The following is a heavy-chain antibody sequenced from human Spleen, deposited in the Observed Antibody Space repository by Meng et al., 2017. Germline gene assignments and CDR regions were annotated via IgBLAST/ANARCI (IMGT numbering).Heavy chain of an antibody. J-gene: IGHJ4*02. CDR2: INAVFGTT. CDR3: ARDSVYYYDSSGYYFDY. CDR1: GGIFSNYV. V-gene: IGHV1-69*13. Sequence: SVKVSCKALGGIFSNYVIGWVRQAPGQGLEWMGGINAVFGTTNYAQKFQDRVTITSDESTSTVYMELTRLTSEDTAVYYCARDSVYYYDSSGYYFDYWGQGTLVTVPQ. D-gene: IGHD3-22*01.